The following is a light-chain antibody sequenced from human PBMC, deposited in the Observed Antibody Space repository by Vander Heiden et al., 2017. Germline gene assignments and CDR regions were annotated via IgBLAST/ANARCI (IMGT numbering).Light chain of an antibody. CDR1: RLGEKY. CDR2: QDN. CDR3: QAWASRVPVI. Sequence: SYDLAQLPSVSVSPGQAASITCSGDRLGEKYVAWYQQRPGQSPTVVIYQDNKRPSGIPERFSGSNSGNTATLTISGAQALDEADYYCQAWASRVPVIFGGGTQLTVL. J-gene: IGLJ2*01. V-gene: IGLV3-1*01.